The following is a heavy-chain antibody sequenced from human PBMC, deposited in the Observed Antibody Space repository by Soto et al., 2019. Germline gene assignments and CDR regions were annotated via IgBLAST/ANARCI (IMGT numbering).Heavy chain of an antibody. D-gene: IGHD3-22*01. CDR3: ARDLGYYASDGYFDY. J-gene: IGHJ4*02. CDR1: RFTFSDYY. CDR2: INSSGDII. V-gene: IGHV3-11*01. Sequence: GGSLRLSCAASRFTFSDYYMSWIRQAPGKGLEWVSYINSSGDIIYYADSVKGRFTISRDNAKNSLYLQMNSLRAEDTAVYYCARDLGYYASDGYFDYWGQGTVVTVSS.